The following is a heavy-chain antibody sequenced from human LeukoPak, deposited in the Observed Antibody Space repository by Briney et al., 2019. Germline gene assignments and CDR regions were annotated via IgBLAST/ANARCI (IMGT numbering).Heavy chain of an antibody. J-gene: IGHJ3*01. CDR1: GYMFAVFG. CDR3: ARDRYDVGVAFDF. D-gene: IGHD3-9*01. V-gene: IGHV1-18*01. Sequence: GASVKVSCKASGYMFAVFGITWVRQAPGQGLEWMGSIRVHNGDTNYAQKFQGRFTMTTDTSATTAYMELRSLKSDDTAVYYCARDRYDVGVAFDFWGQGTMVTVSS. CDR2: IRVHNGDT.